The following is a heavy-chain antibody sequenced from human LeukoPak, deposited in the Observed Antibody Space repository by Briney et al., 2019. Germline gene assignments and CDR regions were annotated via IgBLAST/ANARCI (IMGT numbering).Heavy chain of an antibody. D-gene: IGHD4-11*01. Sequence: PSETLSLTCTVSGGPIFSSPFYWGWIRQPPGKGLEWTASVYYNGITYYNPSLKSRVTISVDTSKNQFALKVTSVTAADTAIYYCARLMTTVATWGQGTLVTVSS. CDR1: GGPIFSSPFY. J-gene: IGHJ4*02. V-gene: IGHV4-39*01. CDR2: VYYNGIT. CDR3: ARLMTTVAT.